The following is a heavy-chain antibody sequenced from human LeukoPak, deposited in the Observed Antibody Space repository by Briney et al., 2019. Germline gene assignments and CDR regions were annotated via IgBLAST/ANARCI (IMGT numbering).Heavy chain of an antibody. Sequence: SETLSLTCTVSGGSISSHYWSWIRQPPGKGLEWIGYIYYSGSTNYNPSLKSRVTISVDTSKNQFSLKLSSVTAADTAVYYCARVRLGYYYYMDVWGKGTTVTVSS. CDR2: IYYSGST. CDR3: ARVRLGYYYYMDV. V-gene: IGHV4-59*11. J-gene: IGHJ6*03. D-gene: IGHD3-16*01. CDR1: GGSISSHY.